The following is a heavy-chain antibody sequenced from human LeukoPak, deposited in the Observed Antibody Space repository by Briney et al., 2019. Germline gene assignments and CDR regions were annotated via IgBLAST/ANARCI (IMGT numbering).Heavy chain of an antibody. Sequence: SETLSLTCTVSGGSIISRRYYWSWIRQPPGKGLEWIGYIYYSGSTNYNPSLKSRVTISVDTSKNQFSLKLSSVTAADTAVYYCARDWSGYFDYWGQGTLVTVSS. V-gene: IGHV4-61*01. D-gene: IGHD3-10*01. CDR1: GGSIISRRYY. CDR3: ARDWSGYFDY. CDR2: IYYSGST. J-gene: IGHJ4*02.